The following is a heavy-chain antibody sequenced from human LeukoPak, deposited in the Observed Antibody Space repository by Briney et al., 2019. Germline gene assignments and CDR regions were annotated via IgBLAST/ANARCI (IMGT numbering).Heavy chain of an antibody. CDR2: IYTSGST. V-gene: IGHV4-61*02. CDR3: AGGPVILWFGLFDP. Sequence: PSETLSLTCTVSGGSISSGSYYWSWIRQPAGKGLEWIGRIYTSGSTNHNPSLKSRVTISVDTSKNQFSLKLSSVTAADTAVYYCAGGPVILWFGLFDPWGQGALVTVSS. J-gene: IGHJ5*02. CDR1: GGSISSGSYY. D-gene: IGHD3-10*01.